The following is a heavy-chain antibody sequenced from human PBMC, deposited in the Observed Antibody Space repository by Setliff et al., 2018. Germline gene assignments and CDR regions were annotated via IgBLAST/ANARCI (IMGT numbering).Heavy chain of an antibody. J-gene: IGHJ4*02. CDR1: SYTFSSYG. V-gene: IGHV1-18*01. D-gene: IGHD2-2*03. CDR3: ARGPVDFVVVPAAAVFDF. Sequence: ASVKVSCKASSYTFSSYGISWVRQAPGQGLEWMGWISAYNGDTNYAQNLQGRVTMTTDTSTSTAYMELRSLRSDDTAVYYCARGPVDFVVVPAAAVFDFWGQGTLVTVSS. CDR2: ISAYNGDT.